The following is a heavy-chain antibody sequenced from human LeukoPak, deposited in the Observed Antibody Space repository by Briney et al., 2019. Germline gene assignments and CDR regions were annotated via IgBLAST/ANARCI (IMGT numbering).Heavy chain of an antibody. CDR3: AGRKRWLQLDIDY. J-gene: IGHJ4*02. CDR2: IYYSGST. D-gene: IGHD5-24*01. CDR1: GGSISSGDYY. Sequence: SETLSLTCTVSGGSISSGDYYWSWIRQPPGKGLEWIGYIYYSGSTYYNPSLKSRVTISVDTSKNQFSLKLSSVTAADTAVYYCAGRKRWLQLDIDYWGQGTLVTVSS. V-gene: IGHV4-30-4*08.